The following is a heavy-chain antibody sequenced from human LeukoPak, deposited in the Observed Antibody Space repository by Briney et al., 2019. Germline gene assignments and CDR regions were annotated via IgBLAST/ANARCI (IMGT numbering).Heavy chain of an antibody. J-gene: IGHJ4*02. V-gene: IGHV4-59*01. CDR1: GGSISSYY. Sequence: SETLSLTCTVSGGSISSYYWSWIRQPPGKGLEWIGCIYYSGSTNYNPSLKSRVTISVDTSKNQFSLKLSSVTAADTAVYYCARSGVAFDYWGQGTLVTVSS. CDR2: IYYSGST. CDR3: ARSGVAFDY.